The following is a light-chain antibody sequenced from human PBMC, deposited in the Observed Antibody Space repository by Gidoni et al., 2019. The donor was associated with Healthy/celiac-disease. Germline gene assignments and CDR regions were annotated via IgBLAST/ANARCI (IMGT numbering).Light chain of an antibody. Sequence: DIQMTQSPSTLSASVGDRVTITCRASQSIRSWLAWYQLKPGKAPKLLIYKASNLDSGVPSRFIGSGSGTDFTLTITSLQPDDFAIYYCLQYNSYSPYTFGQGTKLEIK. CDR2: KAS. CDR1: QSIRSW. J-gene: IGKJ2*01. V-gene: IGKV1-5*03. CDR3: LQYNSYSPYT.